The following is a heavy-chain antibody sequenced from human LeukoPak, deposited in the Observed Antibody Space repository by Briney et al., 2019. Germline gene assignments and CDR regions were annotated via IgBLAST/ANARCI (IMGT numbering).Heavy chain of an antibody. CDR1: GFTVSSYW. J-gene: IGHJ4*02. CDR3: AKRVVAVAGTYFDY. CDR2: ISTDESGT. Sequence: GGSLRLSCAASGFTVSSYWMHWVRQAPGKGLVWVSRISTDESGTSYADSVKGRFTISRDNSKNTLYLQMNSLRAEDTAVYYCAKRVVAVAGTYFDYWGQGTLVTVSS. D-gene: IGHD6-19*01. V-gene: IGHV3-74*01.